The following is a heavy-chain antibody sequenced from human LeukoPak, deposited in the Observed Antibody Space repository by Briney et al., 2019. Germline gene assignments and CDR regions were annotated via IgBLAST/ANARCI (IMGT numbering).Heavy chain of an antibody. CDR1: GYTLTELS. Sequence: ASVKVSCKVSGYTLTELSMQWVRQAPGKGLEWMGGFDPEDGETIHAQKFQGRVTMTEDTSTDTAYMEVSSLRSEDTAVYYCATVSCSGGSCPLTDWGQGTLVTVSS. V-gene: IGHV1-24*01. CDR3: ATVSCSGGSCPLTD. CDR2: FDPEDGET. J-gene: IGHJ4*02. D-gene: IGHD2-15*01.